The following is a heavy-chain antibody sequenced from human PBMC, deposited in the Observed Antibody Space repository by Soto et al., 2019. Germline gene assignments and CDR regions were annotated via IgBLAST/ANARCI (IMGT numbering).Heavy chain of an antibody. V-gene: IGHV1-2*04. Sequence: QVQLVPSGAEVQKPGASVKVSCQASGYTFTGYYMHWVRQAPGQGLEWMGWINPNSGGTNYAQKFQGWVTMTRDTSISTAYMELSRLRSDDTAVYYCARIAVAGGSAAFDIWGQGTMVTVSS. CDR1: GYTFTGYY. CDR2: INPNSGGT. J-gene: IGHJ3*02. D-gene: IGHD6-19*01. CDR3: ARIAVAGGSAAFDI.